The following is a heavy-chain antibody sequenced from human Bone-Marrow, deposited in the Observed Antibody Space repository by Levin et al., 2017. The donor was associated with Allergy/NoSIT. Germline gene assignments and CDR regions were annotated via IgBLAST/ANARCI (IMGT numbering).Heavy chain of an antibody. D-gene: IGHD2/OR15-2a*01. V-gene: IGHV3-30*04. CDR1: GFIFNSYA. CDR2: ISYHGTKE. J-gene: IGHJ6*02. CDR3: ARGPMGGVEVRDFYFHGLDV. Sequence: LAGGSLRLSCAGSGFIFNSYALHWVRQAPGKGLEWLAVISYHGTKEYYADSVKGRFTISRDRPNNSLFLQMNGLRSEDTAIYYCARGPMGGVEVRDFYFHGLDVWGQGTTVTVSS.